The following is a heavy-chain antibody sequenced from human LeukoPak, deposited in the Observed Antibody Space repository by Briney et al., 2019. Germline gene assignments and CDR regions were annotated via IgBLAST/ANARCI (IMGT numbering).Heavy chain of an antibody. V-gene: IGHV1-2*02. D-gene: IGHD2-2*01. CDR2: INPNSGGT. J-gene: IGHJ5*02. CDR3: ARDLLPTSGFNWFDP. CDR1: GYTFTGYY. Sequence: ASVKVSCKASGYTFTGYYMHWVRQAPGQGLEWMGWINPNSGGTNYAQKFQGRVTMTRDTSISTAYMELSRLRSDDTAVYYCARDLLPTSGFNWFDPWGQGTLVTVSS.